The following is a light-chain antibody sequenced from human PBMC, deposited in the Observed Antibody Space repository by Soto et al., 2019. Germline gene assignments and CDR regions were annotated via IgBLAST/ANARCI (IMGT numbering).Light chain of an antibody. V-gene: IGLV2-14*01. J-gene: IGLJ3*02. CDR2: EVD. CDR1: SNDVGAYNY. Sequence: QSALTQPASVSGSPGQSITISCTGSSNDVGAYNYVSWYQQHPGKAPKLIIYEVDNQPSGVSHRFSGSKSGNTASLTISGLQADDEADYYCASYTITHTRVFGGGTKVTVL. CDR3: ASYTITHTRV.